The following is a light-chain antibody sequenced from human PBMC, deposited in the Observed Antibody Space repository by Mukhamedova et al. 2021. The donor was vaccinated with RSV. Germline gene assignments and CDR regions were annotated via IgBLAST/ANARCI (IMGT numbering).Light chain of an antibody. CDR1: QSVSSN. CDR2: GAS. Sequence: GERATLSCRASQSVSSNLAWYQQKPGQAPRLLIYGASTRATGIPARFSGSGSGTEFTLTISSLPSEDFAVYYCQQYNNWPPLTFG. J-gene: IGKJ4*01. CDR3: QQYNNWPPLT. V-gene: IGKV3-15*01.